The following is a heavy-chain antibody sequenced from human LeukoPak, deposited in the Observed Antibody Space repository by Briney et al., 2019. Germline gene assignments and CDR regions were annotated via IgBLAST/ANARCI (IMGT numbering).Heavy chain of an antibody. D-gene: IGHD7-27*01. CDR2: INPSGGST. J-gene: IGHJ6*02. CDR3: ARGTTITGDAYYYYYGMDV. Sequence: GASVKVSCKASGYTFTSYYMHWVRQAPGQGLEWMGIINPSGGSTSYAQKFQGRVTMTRDTSTSTVYMELSSLRSEDTAVYYCARGTTITGDAYYYYYGMDVWGQGTTVTVSS. CDR1: GYTFTSYY. V-gene: IGHV1-46*01.